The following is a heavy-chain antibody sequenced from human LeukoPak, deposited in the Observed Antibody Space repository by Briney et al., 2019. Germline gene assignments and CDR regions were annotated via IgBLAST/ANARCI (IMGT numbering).Heavy chain of an antibody. J-gene: IGHJ4*02. CDR3: ARDYVTMAPDY. Sequence: GGSLRLSCAASGFTFNTYVMNWVRQAPGKGLEWLSYIGPGPSHTYYADSVRGRFVISRDDAKSSLYLQMSSLRAEDTAVYYCARDYVTMAPDYGGLGTLVTVSS. CDR1: GFTFNTYV. D-gene: IGHD3-10*02. V-gene: IGHV3-21*01. CDR2: IGPGPSHT.